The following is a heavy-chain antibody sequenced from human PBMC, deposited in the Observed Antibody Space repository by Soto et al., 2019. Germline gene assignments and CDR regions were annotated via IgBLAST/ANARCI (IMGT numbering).Heavy chain of an antibody. CDR2: SHESGNT. Sequence: QVQLQESGPGLVKPSGTLSLTCAVSGVSISSHDWWTWVRQPPGKGLEWIGESHESGNTNYNSSRESRVTISLDKSKNQFSLKLTSVTVADTAVYYCATRDRGRLYWGQGTLVTVSS. J-gene: IGHJ4*02. V-gene: IGHV4-4*02. D-gene: IGHD2-15*01. CDR3: ATRDRGRLY. CDR1: GVSISSHDW.